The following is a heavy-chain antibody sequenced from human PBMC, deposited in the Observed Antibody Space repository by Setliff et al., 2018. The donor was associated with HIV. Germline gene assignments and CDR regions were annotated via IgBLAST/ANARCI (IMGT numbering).Heavy chain of an antibody. D-gene: IGHD6-19*01. CDR2: LNPSGST. V-gene: IGHV1-46*01. CDR1: GHTFTKYY. J-gene: IGHJ5*02. Sequence: ASVKVSCKASGHTFTKYYMHWVRQAPGQGLEWMGILNPSGSTVSAQKFRGRVTMTRDTSTTTVYMELSGLRSEDTALYYCALDLPCPAITSGWMTNWFDPLGQGTLVTVSS. CDR3: ALDLPCPAITSGWMTNWFDP.